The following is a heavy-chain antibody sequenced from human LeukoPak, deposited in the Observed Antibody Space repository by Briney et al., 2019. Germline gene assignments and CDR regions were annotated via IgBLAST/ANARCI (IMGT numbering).Heavy chain of an antibody. CDR3: ARRFLRYTDWFDP. V-gene: IGHV4-59*08. Sequence: SETLSLTCTVSGGPISSYYWSWIRQPPGKGLEWIGYIYYSGSTNYNPSLKSRVTISVDTSKNQFSLKLSSVTAADTAVYYCARRFLRYTDWFDPWGQGTLVTVSS. CDR1: GGPISSYY. D-gene: IGHD1-1*01. CDR2: IYYSGST. J-gene: IGHJ5*02.